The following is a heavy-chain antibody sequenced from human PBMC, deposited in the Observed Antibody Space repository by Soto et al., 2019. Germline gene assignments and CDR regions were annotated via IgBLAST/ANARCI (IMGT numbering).Heavy chain of an antibody. Sequence: EVQLLESGGGLVQPGGSLRLSCAASGFTFNTYWMSWFRQAPGKGLEWVANINEDGTEKNYLASVRGRFTVSRDNAKNTTYLQINTLRVEDPAVYFSAKERIVGATEDYWGRGTLIIVFS. CDR1: GFTFNTYW. J-gene: IGHJ4*02. CDR2: INEDGTEK. D-gene: IGHD1-26*01. V-gene: IGHV3-7*03. CDR3: AKERIVGATEDY.